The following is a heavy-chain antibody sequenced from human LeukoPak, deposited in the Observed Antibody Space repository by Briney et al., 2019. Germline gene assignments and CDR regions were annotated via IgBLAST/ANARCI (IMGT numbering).Heavy chain of an antibody. CDR2: INHSGST. D-gene: IGHD3-9*01. J-gene: IGHJ4*02. Sequence: SETLSLTCAVYGGSFSGYYWSWIRQSPGKGLEWIGEINHSGSTNYNPSLKSRVTISVDTSKNQFSLKLSSVTAADTAVYYCARDHYDILTGYYFFDYWGQGTLVTVSS. CDR3: ARDHYDILTGYYFFDY. CDR1: GGSFSGYY. V-gene: IGHV4-34*01.